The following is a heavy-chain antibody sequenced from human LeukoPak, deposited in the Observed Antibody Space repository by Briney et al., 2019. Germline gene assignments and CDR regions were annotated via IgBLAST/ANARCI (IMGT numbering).Heavy chain of an antibody. CDR3: AKEATYSSTWYGADY. D-gene: IGHD6-13*01. CDR2: VYTVGNT. CDR1: GLTVSSNY. Sequence: PGGSLRLSCAVSGLTVSSNYMTWVRQAPGEGLECVSAVYTVGNTYYADSVKGRFTISRDDSKNTLYLQMNTLRAEDTAIYYCAKEATYSSTWYGADYWGQGTLVTVSS. J-gene: IGHJ4*02. V-gene: IGHV3-66*01.